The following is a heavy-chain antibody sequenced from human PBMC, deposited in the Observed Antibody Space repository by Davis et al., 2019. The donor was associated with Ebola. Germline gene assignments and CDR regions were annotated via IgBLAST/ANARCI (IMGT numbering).Heavy chain of an antibody. CDR2: ISPKSGGG. J-gene: IGHJ4*02. CDR3: ARELHGGEFNY. Sequence: ASVKVSCKASGYTFTDYYIHWVRQAPGQGLEWMGWISPKSGGGNYAPKFQGRVTMTTDTSISTAYMDLSSLRSDDTAVFFCARELHGGEFNYWGQGTLVT. CDR1: GYTFTDYY. D-gene: IGHD2-15*01. V-gene: IGHV1-2*02.